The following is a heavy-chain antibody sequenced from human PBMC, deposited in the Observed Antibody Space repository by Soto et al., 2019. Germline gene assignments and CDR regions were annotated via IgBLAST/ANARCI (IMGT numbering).Heavy chain of an antibody. D-gene: IGHD6-19*01. CDR3: ACDPVARIDY. CDR1: GFTFSSYA. Sequence: GGSLRLSCAASGFTFSSYAMSWVRQAPGKGLEWVSAISGSGGSTYYADSVKGRFTISRDNSKNTLYLQMNSLGAEDTAVYYCACDPVARIDYWGQGTLVTVSS. V-gene: IGHV3-23*01. J-gene: IGHJ4*02. CDR2: ISGSGGST.